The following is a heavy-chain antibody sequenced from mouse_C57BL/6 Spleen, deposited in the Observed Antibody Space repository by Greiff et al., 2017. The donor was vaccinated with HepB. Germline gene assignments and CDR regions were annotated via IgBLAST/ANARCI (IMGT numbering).Heavy chain of an antibody. CDR2: IYPRSGNT. V-gene: IGHV1-81*01. J-gene: IGHJ1*03. Sequence: VQLQQSGAELARPGASVKLSCKASGYTFTSYGISWVKQRTGQGLEWIGEIYPRSGNTYYNEKFKGKATLTADKSSSTAYMELRSLTSEDSAVYFCARGKTGTTLYWYFDVWGTGTTVTVSS. CDR3: ARGKTGTTLYWYFDV. D-gene: IGHD4-1*01. CDR1: GYTFTSYG.